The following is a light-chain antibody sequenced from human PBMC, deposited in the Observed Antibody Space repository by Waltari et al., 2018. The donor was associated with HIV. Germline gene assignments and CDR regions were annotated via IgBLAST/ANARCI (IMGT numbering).Light chain of an antibody. CDR3: QVWDITSDRVV. CDR2: DDF. CDR1: NLGGKS. V-gene: IGLV3-21*04. Sequence: SYVLTQPSSVSLAPGKTVTITCGGVNLGGKSVHWYQQKPGQAPLLVISDDFDRPSGIPERFSGSKSETTATLTISGVEAGDEADYYCQVWDITSDRVVFGGGTHLTVL. J-gene: IGLJ2*01.